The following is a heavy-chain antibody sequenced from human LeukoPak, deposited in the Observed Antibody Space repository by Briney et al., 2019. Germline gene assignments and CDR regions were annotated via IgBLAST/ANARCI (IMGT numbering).Heavy chain of an antibody. V-gene: IGHV4-59*01. J-gene: IGHJ5*02. CDR3: ARENYDSGFYRFDP. Sequence: SETLSLTCTVSGGSISGYYWNWMRQPPGKGLEWIGYIFNGGSTNYNPSLKSRVTMSLDTSRKQFSLKSTSVTAADTAVYYCARENYDSGFYRFDPRGQGTLVTVSS. D-gene: IGHD3-10*01. CDR1: GGSISGYY. CDR2: IFNGGST.